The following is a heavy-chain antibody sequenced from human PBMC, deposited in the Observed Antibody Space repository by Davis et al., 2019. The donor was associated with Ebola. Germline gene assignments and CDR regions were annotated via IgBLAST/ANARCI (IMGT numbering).Heavy chain of an antibody. V-gene: IGHV3-23*01. Sequence: GSLILSCAASGFVFSSYVMSWVRRAPGKGLEWVSTLGLSADTYYADSVKGRFTISRDNSKNTLHLQMNSLRVEDTAIYYCAKDTSNVWFDVWGQGTMVTVSS. CDR3: AKDTSNVWFDV. CDR2: LGLSADT. J-gene: IGHJ3*01. D-gene: IGHD6-19*01. CDR1: GFVFSSYV.